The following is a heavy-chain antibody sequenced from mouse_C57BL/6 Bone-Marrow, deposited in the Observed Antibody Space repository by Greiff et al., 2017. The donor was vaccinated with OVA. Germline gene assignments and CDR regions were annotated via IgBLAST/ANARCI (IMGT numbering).Heavy chain of an antibody. Sequence: VQLKESGEGLVKPGGSLKLSCAASGFTFSSYAMSWVRQTPEKRLEWVAYISSGGDYIYYADTVKGRFTISRDNARNTLYLQMSSLKSEDTAMYYCTRDYYGSSWFAYWGQGTLVTVSA. CDR2: ISSGGDYI. CDR3: TRDYYGSSWFAY. CDR1: GFTFSSYA. V-gene: IGHV5-9-1*02. D-gene: IGHD1-1*01. J-gene: IGHJ3*01.